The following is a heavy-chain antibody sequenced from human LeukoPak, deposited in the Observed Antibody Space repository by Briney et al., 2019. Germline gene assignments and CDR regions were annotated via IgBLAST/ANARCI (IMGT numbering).Heavy chain of an antibody. CDR3: ARARSWSIHYFDY. CDR2: INHSGST. D-gene: IGHD6-13*01. V-gene: IGHV4-34*01. J-gene: IGHJ4*02. CDR1: GGSFSGYY. Sequence: SETLSLTCAVSGGSFSGYYWSWIRQPPGKGLEWIGEINHSGSTNYNPSLKSRVTISVDTSKNQFSLKLSSVTAADTAVYYCARARSWSIHYFDYWGQGTLVTVSS.